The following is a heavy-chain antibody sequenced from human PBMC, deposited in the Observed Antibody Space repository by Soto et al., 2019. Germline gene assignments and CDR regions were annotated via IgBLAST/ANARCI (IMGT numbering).Heavy chain of an antibody. J-gene: IGHJ3*02. D-gene: IGHD2-15*01. CDR3: ARSDLGYCSGGSCPDDAFDI. CDR1: GYTFTGYY. CDR2: INPNSGGT. Sequence: ASVKVSCKASGYTFTGYYMHWVRQAPGQGLEWMGWINPNSGGTNYAQKFQGWVTMTRDTSISTAYMELSRLRSDDTAVYYCARSDLGYCSGGSCPDDAFDIWGQGTMVTVS. V-gene: IGHV1-2*04.